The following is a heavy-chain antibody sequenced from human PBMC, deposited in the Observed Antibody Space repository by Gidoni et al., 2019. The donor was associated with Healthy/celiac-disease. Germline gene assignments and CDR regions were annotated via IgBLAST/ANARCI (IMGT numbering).Heavy chain of an antibody. Sequence: QLQLQASGPGLVKPSETLSLTCTVSGGSLSSSSYYWGWIRQPPGKGLEWMGSIYYSGSTYYNPSLKSRVTISVDTSKNQFSLKLSSVTAADTAVYYCARGSRLGWGSGSSSALDYWGQGTLVTVSS. CDR1: GGSLSSSSYY. V-gene: IGHV4-39*01. CDR3: ARGSRLGWGSGSSSALDY. D-gene: IGHD3-10*01. CDR2: IYYSGST. J-gene: IGHJ4*02.